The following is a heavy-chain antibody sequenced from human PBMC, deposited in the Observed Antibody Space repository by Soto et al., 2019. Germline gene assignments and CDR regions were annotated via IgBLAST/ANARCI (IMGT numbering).Heavy chain of an antibody. CDR1: GFTFSSYS. Sequence: GGSLRLSCAASGFTFSSYSMNWVRQAPGKGLEWVSYISSSSSTIYYADSVKGRFTISRDNAKNSLYLQMNSLRAEDTAVYYCARAQFLTGEDAFDIWGQGTMVTVSS. J-gene: IGHJ3*02. CDR2: ISSSSSTI. V-gene: IGHV3-48*04. D-gene: IGHD2-21*01. CDR3: ARAQFLTGEDAFDI.